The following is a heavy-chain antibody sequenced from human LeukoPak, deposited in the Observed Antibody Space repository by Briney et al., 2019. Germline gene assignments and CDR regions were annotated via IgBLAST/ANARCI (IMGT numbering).Heavy chain of an antibody. CDR3: ARRSSPWLLLPYY. CDR1: GYTFTGYY. Sequence: ASVKVSCKASGYTFTGYYMHWVRQAPGQGLEWMGWINPNSGGTNYAQKFQGRVTMTRDTSISTAYMELSRLRSDDTAVYYCARRSSPWLLLPYYWGQGTLVTVSS. CDR2: INPNSGGT. V-gene: IGHV1-2*02. D-gene: IGHD3-22*01. J-gene: IGHJ4*02.